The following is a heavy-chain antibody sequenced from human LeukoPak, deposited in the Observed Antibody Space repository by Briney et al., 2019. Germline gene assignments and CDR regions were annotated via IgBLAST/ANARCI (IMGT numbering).Heavy chain of an antibody. D-gene: IGHD1-7*01. J-gene: IGHJ4*02. CDR3: AKDIHWNYEGPIDY. CDR2: ITSSSSYI. CDR1: GFTFNTYN. V-gene: IGHV3-21*04. Sequence: PGGSLRLSCVVSGFTFNTYNMNWVRQAPGQGLEWVSSITSSSSYIYYADSVKGRFTISRDNAKNSLYLQMNSLRAEDMALYYCAKDIHWNYEGPIDYWGQGTLVTVSS.